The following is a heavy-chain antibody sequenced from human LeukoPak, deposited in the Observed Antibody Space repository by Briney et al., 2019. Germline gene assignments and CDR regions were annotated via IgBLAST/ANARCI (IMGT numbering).Heavy chain of an antibody. CDR3: ARGCRSASCSSGWYSPVY. V-gene: IGHV7-4-1*02. D-gene: IGHD6-19*01. CDR2: INTNTGNP. CDR1: GYTFTSYD. Sequence: ASVKVSCKTSGYTFTSYDINWVRQTTGQGLEWMGWINTNTGNPTYAQGFTGRFVFSLDTSVSTAYLQISSLKAEDTAVYYCARGCRSASCSSGWYSPVYWGQGTLVTVSS. J-gene: IGHJ4*02.